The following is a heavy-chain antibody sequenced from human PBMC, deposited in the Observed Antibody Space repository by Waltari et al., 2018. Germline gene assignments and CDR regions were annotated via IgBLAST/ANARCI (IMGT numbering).Heavy chain of an antibody. D-gene: IGHD5-18*01. J-gene: IGHJ4*02. Sequence: EVQLLESGGGLVQPGGSLRLSCAASGFTFSSYAMSWVRQAPGKGREGVSAISGSGGSTYDADSVKGRFTISRDNSKNTLYLQMNSLRAEDTAVYYCAKARHTAMVGKDYWGQGTLVTVSS. V-gene: IGHV3-23*01. CDR3: AKARHTAMVGKDY. CDR2: ISGSGGST. CDR1: GFTFSSYA.